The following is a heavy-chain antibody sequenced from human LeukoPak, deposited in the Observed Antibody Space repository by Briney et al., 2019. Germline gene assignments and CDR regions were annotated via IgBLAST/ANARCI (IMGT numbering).Heavy chain of an antibody. CDR2: ISYDGSNK. CDR3: AKWGDDVVLTCYYDPDY. CDR1: GFTFSSYG. Sequence: PGGSLRLSCAASGFTFSSYGMHWVRQAPGKGLEWVAVISYDGSNKYYADSVKGRFTISRDNSKNTLYLQMNSLRAEDTAVYYCAKWGDDVVLTCYYDPDYWVQGTLVTVSS. V-gene: IGHV3-30*18. J-gene: IGHJ4*02. D-gene: IGHD3-9*01.